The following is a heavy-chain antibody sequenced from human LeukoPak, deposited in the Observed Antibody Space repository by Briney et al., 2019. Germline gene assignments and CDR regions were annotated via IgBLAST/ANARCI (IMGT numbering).Heavy chain of an antibody. CDR2: IKSDGSNT. CDR3: AKESSSWSAVDY. CDR1: GFTFSSYW. V-gene: IGHV3-74*01. D-gene: IGHD6-13*01. Sequence: GGSLRPSCAASGFTFSSYWMHWVRQAPGKGLVWVSRIKSDGSNTNYADSVKGRFTISRDNAKNTLYLQMNSLRAEDTAVYYCAKESSSWSAVDYWGQGTLVTVSS. J-gene: IGHJ4*02.